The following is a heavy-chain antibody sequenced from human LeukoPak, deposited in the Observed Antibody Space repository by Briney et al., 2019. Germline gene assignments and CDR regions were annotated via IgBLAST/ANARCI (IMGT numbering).Heavy chain of an antibody. CDR2: IYHSGST. Sequence: PSETLSLTCTVSGYSISSGYYWGWIRQPPGKGLEWIGSIYHSGSTYYNPSLKSRVSIPVDTSKNQFSLKLSSVAAADTAVYYCARVELGIDNWFDPWGQGTLVTVSS. D-gene: IGHD7-27*01. CDR3: ARVELGIDNWFDP. CDR1: GYSISSGYY. V-gene: IGHV4-38-2*02. J-gene: IGHJ5*02.